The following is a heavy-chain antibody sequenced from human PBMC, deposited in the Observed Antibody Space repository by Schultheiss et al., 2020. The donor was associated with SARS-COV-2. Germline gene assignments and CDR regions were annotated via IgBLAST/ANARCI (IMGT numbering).Heavy chain of an antibody. Sequence: SETLSLTCAVYGGSFSGYYWSWIRQPPGKGLEWIGYIYYSGSTNYNPSLKSRVTMSVDTSKNQFSLKLSSVTAADTAVYYCARDQSSRSPFDYWGQGTLVTVSS. V-gene: IGHV4-59*12. CDR1: GGSFSGYY. CDR3: ARDQSSRSPFDY. J-gene: IGHJ4*02. D-gene: IGHD2-15*01. CDR2: IYYSGST.